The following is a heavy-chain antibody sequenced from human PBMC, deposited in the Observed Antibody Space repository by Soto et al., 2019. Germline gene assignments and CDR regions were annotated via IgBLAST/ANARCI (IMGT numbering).Heavy chain of an antibody. D-gene: IGHD4-4*01. CDR1: GFTFSTSA. J-gene: IGHJ4*02. CDR2: ISSDGGSR. CDR3: VRVLQRYYFDY. V-gene: IGHV3-30-3*01. Sequence: QVQLVESGGGVVQVGRSLRLSCAASGFTFSTSAMHWVRQAPGKGLEWLAVISSDGGSRYYADSVKGRFTISRDNSKNTLYLQMLGLRAADTAIYYCVRVLQRYYFDYWGQGTLLTVSS.